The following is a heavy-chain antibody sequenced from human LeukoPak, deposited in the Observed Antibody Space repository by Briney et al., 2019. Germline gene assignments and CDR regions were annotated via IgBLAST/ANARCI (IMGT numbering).Heavy chain of an antibody. CDR3: ARDLAYAFDI. CDR2: IKEDGSEK. V-gene: IGHV3-7*01. J-gene: IGHJ3*02. CDR1: GFTFSNYW. Sequence: GGSLRLSCAASGFTFSNYWMRWVRQAPGKGLEWVANIKEDGSEKYHVGSVKGRFTISRDNAKNSLFLQMNSLRAEDTAVYYCARDLAYAFDIWGQGTMVTVSS.